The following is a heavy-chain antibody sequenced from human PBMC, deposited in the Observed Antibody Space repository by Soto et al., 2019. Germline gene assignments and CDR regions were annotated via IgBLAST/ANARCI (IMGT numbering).Heavy chain of an antibody. V-gene: IGHV4-34*01. D-gene: IGHD2-2*01. Sequence: QVQLQQWGAGLLKPSETLSLTCAVYGGSLSGFYWSWIRQPPGKGLEWIGEINHSGFTDYNPSLKSRVTISVDTSRIQFSLKLSSVTAADTAVYYCARFPFYCTSWSNPRYFDYWGQGTLVTVSS. J-gene: IGHJ4*02. CDR1: GGSLSGFY. CDR3: ARFPFYCTSWSNPRYFDY. CDR2: INHSGFT.